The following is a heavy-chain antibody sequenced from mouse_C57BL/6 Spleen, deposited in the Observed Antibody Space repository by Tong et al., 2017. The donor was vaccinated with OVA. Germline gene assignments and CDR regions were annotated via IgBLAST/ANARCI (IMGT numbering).Heavy chain of an antibody. CDR1: GYAFSSSW. CDR3: AITTLVAPYFDY. J-gene: IGHJ2*01. Sequence: VQLQESGPELVKPGASVKISCKASGYAFSSSWMNWVKQRPGKGLEWIGRIYPGDGDTNYNGKFKGKATLTADKSSSTAYMQLSSRTSEESAVYFCAITTLVAPYFDYWGQGTTLTVSS. CDR2: IYPGDGDT. D-gene: IGHD1-1*01. V-gene: IGHV1-82*01.